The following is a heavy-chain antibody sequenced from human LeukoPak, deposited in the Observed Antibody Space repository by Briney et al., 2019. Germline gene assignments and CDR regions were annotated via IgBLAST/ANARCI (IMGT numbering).Heavy chain of an antibody. CDR1: GGSISSYY. CDR2: IYYSGST. D-gene: IGHD6-19*01. V-gene: IGHV4-59*01. CDR3: ARIYSSGWTGYYYYMDV. Sequence: SETLSLTCTVSGGSISSYYWSWIRQPPGKGLEWIGYIYYSGSTNYNPSLKSRVTISVDTSKNQFSLKLSSVTAADTAVYYCARIYSSGWTGYYYYMDVWGQGTLVTVSS. J-gene: IGHJ6*03.